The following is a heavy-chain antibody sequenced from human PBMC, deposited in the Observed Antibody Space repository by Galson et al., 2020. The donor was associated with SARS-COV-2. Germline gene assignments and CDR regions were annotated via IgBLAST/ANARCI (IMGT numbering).Heavy chain of an antibody. J-gene: IGHJ5*02. D-gene: IGHD3-22*01. V-gene: IGHV3-74*01. Sequence: GGSLRLSCTASGFNFSSYWMHWVRQVPGKGLMWVARINNDGMTTNYADSVKGRFTISRNNARKTLFLQMNSLGGEDTAVYYCTRIYYDNSGYYPFDPWGPGTLVTVSS. CDR3: TRIYYDNSGYYPFDP. CDR1: GFNFSSYW. CDR2: INNDGMTT.